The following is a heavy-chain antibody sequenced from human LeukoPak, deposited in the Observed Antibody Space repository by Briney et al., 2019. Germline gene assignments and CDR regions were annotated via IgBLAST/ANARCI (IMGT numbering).Heavy chain of an antibody. Sequence: GGSLRLSCAASGFTFSSYAMSWVRQAPGKGLEWVSAISGSGGSTYYADSVKGRFTISRDNSKNTLYLQMNSLRVEDTAVYYCAKNRVETPYYYYYYMDVWGKGTTVTVSS. D-gene: IGHD3-10*01. J-gene: IGHJ6*03. CDR1: GFTFSSYA. CDR2: ISGSGGST. CDR3: AKNRVETPYYYYYYMDV. V-gene: IGHV3-23*01.